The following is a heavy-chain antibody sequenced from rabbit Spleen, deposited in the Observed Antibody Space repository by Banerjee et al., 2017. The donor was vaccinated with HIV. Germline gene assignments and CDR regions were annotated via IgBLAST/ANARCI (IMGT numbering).Heavy chain of an antibody. J-gene: IGHJ4*01. Sequence: QEQLVESGGGLVQPEGSLTLTCTASGFSFSDIYWISWVRQAPGKGLEWIAYIYTAGGGTYYASWAKGRFTIPRSTSLNTVTLQLNSLTAADTATYFCARLSSGAFNLWGQGTLVTVS. D-gene: IGHD1-1*01. CDR3: ARLSSGAFNL. CDR1: GFSFSDIYW. V-gene: IGHV1S47*01. CDR2: IYTAGGGT.